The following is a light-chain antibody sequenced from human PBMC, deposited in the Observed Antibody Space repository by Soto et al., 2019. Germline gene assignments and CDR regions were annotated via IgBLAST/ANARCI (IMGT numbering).Light chain of an antibody. V-gene: IGKV1-39*01. CDR2: AAS. CDR3: QQSYTTPLFT. CDR1: HNIGTY. J-gene: IGKJ3*01. Sequence: DIQMTQSPSSLSASVGDRVTITCRASHNIGTYLNWYQRKPGKAPNLLIYAASTLQSGVPSRFSGSASGTDFTLTISSLQPEDFATYYCQQSYTTPLFTFGPGTKVDIK.